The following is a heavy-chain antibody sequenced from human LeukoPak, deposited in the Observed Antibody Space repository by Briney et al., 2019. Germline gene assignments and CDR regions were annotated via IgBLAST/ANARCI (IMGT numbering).Heavy chain of an antibody. CDR2: INPNSGGT. CDR1: GYTFTGYY. V-gene: IGHV1-2*02. J-gene: IGHJ4*02. D-gene: IGHD2-15*01. Sequence: ASVKVSCKASGYTFTGYYMHWVRQAPGQGLEWMGWINPNSGGTNYAQKFQGRVTMTRDTSIGTAYMELSRLRSDDTAVYYCARDAYSGSLPDYWGQGTLVTVSS. CDR3: ARDAYSGSLPDY.